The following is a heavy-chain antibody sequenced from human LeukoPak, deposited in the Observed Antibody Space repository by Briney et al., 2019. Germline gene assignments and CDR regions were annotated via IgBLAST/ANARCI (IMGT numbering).Heavy chain of an antibody. J-gene: IGHJ4*02. CDR2: ISWNSGSI. CDR1: GFTFDDYA. D-gene: IGHD6-13*01. V-gene: IGHV3-9*01. CDR3: AKDIAAAGTLDY. Sequence: GGSLRLSCAASGFTFDDYAMHWVRQAPGKGLEWVSGISWNSGSIGYADSVEGRFTISRDNAKNSLYLQMNSLRAEDTALNYCAKDIAAAGTLDYWGQGTLVTVSS.